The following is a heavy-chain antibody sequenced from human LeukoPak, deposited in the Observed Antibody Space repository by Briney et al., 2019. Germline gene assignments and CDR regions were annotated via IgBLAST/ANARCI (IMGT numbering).Heavy chain of an antibody. CDR2: ISAYNGNT. CDR3: ARDQGYYYYYYMDV. V-gene: IGHV1-18*01. CDR1: GYTFTSYD. J-gene: IGHJ6*03. Sequence: ASVKVSCKASGYTFTSYDISWVRQAPGQGLEWMGWISAYNGNTNYAQKLQGRVTVTTDTSTSTAYMELRSLRSDDTAVYYCARDQGYYYYYYMDVWGKGTTVTVSS.